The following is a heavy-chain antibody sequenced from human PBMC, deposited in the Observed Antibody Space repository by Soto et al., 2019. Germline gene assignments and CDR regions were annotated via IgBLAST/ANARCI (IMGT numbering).Heavy chain of an antibody. CDR2: IGTAGDP. J-gene: IGHJ6*02. CDR3: ARAGSDSSGYYFYYMDV. CDR1: GFILSGYD. V-gene: IGHV3-13*05. D-gene: IGHD6-19*01. Sequence: GGSLRLSCVASGFILSGYDMHWVRQATGEGLEWVSAIGTAGDPYYSGSVKGRFTISRGNAENSVYLQMNSLRAGDTAAYYCARAGSDSSGYYFYYMDVWGPGTTVTVSS.